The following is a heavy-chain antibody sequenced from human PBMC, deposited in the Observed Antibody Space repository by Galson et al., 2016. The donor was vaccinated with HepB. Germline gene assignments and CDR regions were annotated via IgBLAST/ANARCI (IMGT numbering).Heavy chain of an antibody. D-gene: IGHD4-11*01. CDR3: AKDGPDYNSRLDP. V-gene: IGHV4-59*01. J-gene: IGHJ5*01. CDR2: IGYSGTT. Sequence: SETLSLTCTLSGGSISDGYWSWIRQPPGQTLQWIGHIGYSGTTDYNPSLKSRVTISVNTSKNQYSLKLNSVTPADTAVYYCAKDGPDYNSRLDPWGQGTLVTGSS. CDR1: GGSISDGY.